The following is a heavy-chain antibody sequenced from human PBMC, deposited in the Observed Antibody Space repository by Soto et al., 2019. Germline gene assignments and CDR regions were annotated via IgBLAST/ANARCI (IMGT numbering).Heavy chain of an antibody. CDR1: GGSISSGGYY. CDR3: ARGGKQWLVEYYFDY. D-gene: IGHD6-19*01. V-gene: IGHV4-31*03. Sequence: QVQLQESGPGLVKPSQTLSLTCTVSGGSISSGGYYWSWIRQHPGKGLEWIGYIYYSGSTYYNPSLKSRVTISVDTSKNQFSLKLSSVTAADTAVYYCARGGKQWLVEYYFDYWGQGTLVTVSS. J-gene: IGHJ4*02. CDR2: IYYSGST.